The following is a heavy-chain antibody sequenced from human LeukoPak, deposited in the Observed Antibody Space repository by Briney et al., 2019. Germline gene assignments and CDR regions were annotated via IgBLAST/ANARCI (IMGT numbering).Heavy chain of an antibody. CDR2: IYLNGNT. Sequence: SETLSLTCSVSGASISNYYWNWIRQPPGKGLEWIGFIYLNGNTNYNPSLKSRVTMSVDTSKNQFSLKLSSVTAADTAVYYCARGEEMATSHFDYWGQGILVTVSS. D-gene: IGHD5-24*01. J-gene: IGHJ4*02. V-gene: IGHV4-59*01. CDR1: GASISNYY. CDR3: ARGEEMATSHFDY.